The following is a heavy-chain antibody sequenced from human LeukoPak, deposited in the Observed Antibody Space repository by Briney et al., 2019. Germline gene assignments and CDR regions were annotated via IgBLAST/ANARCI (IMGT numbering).Heavy chain of an antibody. J-gene: IGHJ4*02. D-gene: IGHD3-22*01. CDR1: GGSISSYY. CDR3: AREYHYDSSGYIDY. Sequence: PSETLSLTCTVSGGSISSYYWSWIRQPPGKGLEWIGYIFYSGSTNYNPSLKSRVTISIDTSKNLFSLKLSSVTAADTAVYYCAREYHYDSSGYIDYWGQGTLVTVSS. V-gene: IGHV4-59*01. CDR2: IFYSGST.